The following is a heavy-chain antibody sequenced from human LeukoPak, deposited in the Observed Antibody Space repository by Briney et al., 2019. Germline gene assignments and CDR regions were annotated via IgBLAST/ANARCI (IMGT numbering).Heavy chain of an antibody. Sequence: SETLSLTCTVSGASISSYYWSWIRQPPGKGLEWIGYLHYSGSTYNPSLKSRVSISVDTSKNQFSLNLSSVSAADTAVYYCARHGGSYSLDYWGQGTLVTVFS. CDR1: GASISSYY. D-gene: IGHD3-10*01. CDR2: LHYSGST. CDR3: ARHGGSYSLDY. V-gene: IGHV4-59*08. J-gene: IGHJ4*02.